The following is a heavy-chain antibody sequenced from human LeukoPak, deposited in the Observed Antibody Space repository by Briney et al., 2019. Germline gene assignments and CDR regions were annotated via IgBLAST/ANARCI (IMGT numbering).Heavy chain of an antibody. CDR1: GFTFSSYS. D-gene: IGHD2-21*01. V-gene: IGHV3-48*01. CDR3: ARLSYWVFEI. J-gene: IGHJ3*02. CDR2: ISSSSSTI. Sequence: GGSLRLSCAASGFTFSSYSMNWVRQAPGKGLEWVSYISSSSSTIYYADSVKGRFTISRDNAKNSLYLQMNSLRAEDTSVYFCARLSYWVFEIWGQGTMVTVSS.